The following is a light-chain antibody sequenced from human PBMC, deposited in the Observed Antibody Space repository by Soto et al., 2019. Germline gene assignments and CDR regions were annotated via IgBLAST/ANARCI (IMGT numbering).Light chain of an antibody. J-gene: IGKJ1*01. CDR1: QSVSSD. CDR3: LQDYNYPPT. V-gene: IGKV3-15*01. CDR2: GAS. Sequence: EIVMTQSPATLSVSPGERATLSCSASQSVSSDLAWYHQKPGQAPGLLIYGASTRATGIPARFSGSGSGTDFTLTISSLQPEDFATYYCLQDYNYPPTFGQGTKVDIK.